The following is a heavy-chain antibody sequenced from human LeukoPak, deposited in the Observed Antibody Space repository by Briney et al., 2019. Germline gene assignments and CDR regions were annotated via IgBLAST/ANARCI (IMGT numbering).Heavy chain of an antibody. CDR2: IYSDGST. J-gene: IGHJ6*02. CDR1: GFTVSSSY. CDR3: ARDSPRVGMDV. Sequence: GGSLRLSCAASGFTVSSSYMSWVRQAPGKGLEWVSVIYSDGSTSYADSVKGRFTISRDNSKNTLYHQMNSLRAEDTAVYYCARDSPRVGMDVWGQGTTVTVSS. V-gene: IGHV3-53*01.